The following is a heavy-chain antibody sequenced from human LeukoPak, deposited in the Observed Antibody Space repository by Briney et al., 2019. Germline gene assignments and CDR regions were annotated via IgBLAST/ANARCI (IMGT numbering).Heavy chain of an antibody. CDR1: GFTFSSYW. CDR3: ARGFTVVVSNWFDP. CDR2: IKQDGSEK. V-gene: IGHV3-7*01. Sequence: PGGSLRLSCAASGFTFSSYWMSWVRQAPGKGLEWVANIKQDGSEKYYVGSVKGRFTISRDNAKNSLCLQMNSLRAEDTAVYYCARGFTVVVSNWFDPWGQGTLVTVSS. J-gene: IGHJ5*02. D-gene: IGHD2-15*01.